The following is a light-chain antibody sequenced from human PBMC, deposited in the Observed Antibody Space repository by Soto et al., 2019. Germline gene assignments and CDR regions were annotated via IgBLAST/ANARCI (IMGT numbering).Light chain of an antibody. Sequence: IVLTQSPATLSLSPGERATLSCRASQSISSHLAWYQQKPGQAPRLLMFDASNRATGIPARFSGSGPGTDFTLTISSLEPEDFVVYYCQQRSNWPLTFGGGTKVEIK. CDR1: QSISSH. V-gene: IGKV3-11*01. CDR3: QQRSNWPLT. J-gene: IGKJ4*01. CDR2: DAS.